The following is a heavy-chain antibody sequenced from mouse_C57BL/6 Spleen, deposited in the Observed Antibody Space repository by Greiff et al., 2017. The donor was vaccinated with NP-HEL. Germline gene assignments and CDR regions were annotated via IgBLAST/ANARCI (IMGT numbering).Heavy chain of an antibody. CDR1: GFSLTSYG. CDR2: IWSGGST. V-gene: IGHV2-2*01. CDR3: ARHTRFYAMDY. Sequence: VMLVESGPGLVQPSQSLSITCTVSGFSLTSYGVHWVRQSPGKGLEWLGVIWSGGSTDYNAAFISRLSISKDNSKSQVFFKMNSLQADDTAIYYCARHTRFYAMDYWGQGTSVTVSS. J-gene: IGHJ4*01.